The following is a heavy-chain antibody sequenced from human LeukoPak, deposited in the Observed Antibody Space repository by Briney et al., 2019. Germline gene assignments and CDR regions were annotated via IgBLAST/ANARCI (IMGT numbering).Heavy chain of an antibody. V-gene: IGHV3-73*01. D-gene: IGHD3-3*01. CDR2: IRSKANSYAT. Sequence: PGGSLRLSCAASGFTFSGSAMHWVRQASGKGLEWVGRIRSKANSYATAYAASVKGRFTISRDDSKNTAYLQMNSLKTEDTAVYYCTRRGIGDFWSGYSERGFDYWGQGTLVTVSS. CDR1: GFTFSGSA. CDR3: TRRGIGDFWSGYSERGFDY. J-gene: IGHJ4*02.